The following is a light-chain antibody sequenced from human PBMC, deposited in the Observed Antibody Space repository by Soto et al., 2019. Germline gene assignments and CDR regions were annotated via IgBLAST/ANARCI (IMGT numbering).Light chain of an antibody. CDR2: DTS. J-gene: IGKJ4*01. CDR3: QRYDNWPLT. Sequence: EVVMTQSPATLSVSPGVGATLSCRASQGVDDTLTRYQHKPGQTPSLLIYDTSTRATGVPARFSGSRSGTEFTLSINRLQSVDFAVYFCQRYDNWPLTLRGGTEVESK. CDR1: QGVDDT. V-gene: IGKV3-15*01.